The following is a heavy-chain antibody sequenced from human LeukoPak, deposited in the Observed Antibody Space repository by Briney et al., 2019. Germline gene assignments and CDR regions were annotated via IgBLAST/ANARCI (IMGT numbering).Heavy chain of an antibody. CDR2: INHSGST. Sequence: PSETLSLTCAVYGGSFSGYYWSWIRQPPGKGLEWIGEINHSGSTNYNPSLKSRVTISVDTSKNQFSLKLSSVTAADTAVYYCARLKWLRFLYGFDYWGQGTLVTVSS. CDR1: GGSFSGYY. J-gene: IGHJ4*02. V-gene: IGHV4-34*01. CDR3: ARLKWLRFLYGFDY. D-gene: IGHD5-12*01.